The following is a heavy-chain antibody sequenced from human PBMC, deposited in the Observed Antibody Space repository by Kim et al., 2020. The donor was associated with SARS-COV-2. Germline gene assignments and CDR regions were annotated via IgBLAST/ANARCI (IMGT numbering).Heavy chain of an antibody. D-gene: IGHD3-10*01. Sequence: GGSLRLSCAASGFSLSNYTINWVRRAPGKGLEWISSISRGRSFIYSADSVKGRFSISRDNAKNSVYLQMNSLRAEDTAVYYCARDSTGGFGPLYNNGIDVGGQGATVTVSS. CDR2: ISRGRSFI. J-gene: IGHJ6*02. V-gene: IGHV3-21*01. CDR3: ARDSTGGFGPLYNNGIDV. CDR1: GFSLSNYT.